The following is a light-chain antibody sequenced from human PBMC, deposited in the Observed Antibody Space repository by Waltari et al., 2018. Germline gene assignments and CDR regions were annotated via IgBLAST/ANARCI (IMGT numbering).Light chain of an antibody. V-gene: IGKV3-11*01. CDR3: QQRNSWPLT. J-gene: IGKJ3*01. CDR2: DAS. Sequence: EIVLTQSPVTLSLSPGEGATLSCKTSQSVGSFLAWYQQRPGQAPRLLIYDASLRATGIPTRFSGSGSGTDFTLTISSRGSEDFAVYYCQQRNSWPLTFGPGTTV. CDR1: QSVGSF.